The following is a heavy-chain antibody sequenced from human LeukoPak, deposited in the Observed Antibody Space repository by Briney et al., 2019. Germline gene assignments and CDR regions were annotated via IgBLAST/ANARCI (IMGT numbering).Heavy chain of an antibody. CDR1: GFTFSRYI. J-gene: IGHJ4*02. CDR3: ARADYYDSGSVYPLNF. Sequence: GGSLRLSCAASGFTFSRYIMNWVRQAPGKGLEWVSSISSSGNIIYYADSVRGRFTISRDNAKNSLYLQMNSLRAEDTAVFYCARADYYDSGSVYPLNFWGQGTLVTVSS. V-gene: IGHV3-21*04. D-gene: IGHD3-10*01. CDR2: ISSSGNII.